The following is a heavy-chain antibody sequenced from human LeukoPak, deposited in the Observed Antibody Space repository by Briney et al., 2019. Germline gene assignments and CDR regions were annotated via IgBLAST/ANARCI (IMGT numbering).Heavy chain of an antibody. V-gene: IGHV4-39*07. CDR2: GDYSGGT. CDR1: GDSFSSVTDY. CDR3: AGERGEEYSSGWYKRNYFDN. Sequence: SETLSLTCTVSGDSFSSVTDYWAWIRQPPGKGLEWIASGDYSGGTYYNPSLESRVAISADMSKNQFSPKLTSVTGADTAVYYCAGERGEEYSSGWYKRNYFDNWGQGIRVTVSS. J-gene: IGHJ4*02. D-gene: IGHD6-19*01.